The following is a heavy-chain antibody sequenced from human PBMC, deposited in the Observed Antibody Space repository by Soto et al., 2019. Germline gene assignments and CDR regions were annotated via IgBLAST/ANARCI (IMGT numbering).Heavy chain of an antibody. Sequence: PGGSLRLSCAASGFTFSDHYMDWVRQAPGKGLEWVGRTRNKANSYTTEYAASVKGRFTISRDDSKNSLYLQMNSLKTEDTAVYYCARDPYCTNGVCYKGYGMDVWGQGTTVTVSS. J-gene: IGHJ6*02. CDR3: ARDPYCTNGVCYKGYGMDV. V-gene: IGHV3-72*01. D-gene: IGHD2-8*01. CDR2: TRNKANSYTT. CDR1: GFTFSDHY.